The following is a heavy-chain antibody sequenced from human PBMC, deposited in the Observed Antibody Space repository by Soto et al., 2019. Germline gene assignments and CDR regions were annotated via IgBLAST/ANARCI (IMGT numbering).Heavy chain of an antibody. J-gene: IGHJ4*02. CDR1: GGSISSTSYH. CDR2: LDYNGDT. Sequence: SETLSLTCTVSGGSISSTSYHWVWIRQPPGKGLEWIGSLDYNGDTFYNPSLKSRVTISADTSKNQFSLKVNYVTAADTAVYYCARNYYDGSGLFYWGQGTAVTVSS. D-gene: IGHD3-16*01. V-gene: IGHV4-39*01. CDR3: ARNYYDGSGLFY.